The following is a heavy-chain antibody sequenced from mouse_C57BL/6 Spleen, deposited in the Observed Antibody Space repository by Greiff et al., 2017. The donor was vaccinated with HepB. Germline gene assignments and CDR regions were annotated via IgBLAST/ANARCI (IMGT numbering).Heavy chain of an antibody. D-gene: IGHD4-1*02. J-gene: IGHJ2*01. Sequence: EVKLLESGGGLVQPGGSLSLSCAASGFTFTDYYMSWVRQPPGKALEWLGFIRNKANGYTTEYSASVKGRFTISRDNSQSILYLQMNALRAEDSATYYCARYQLSFDYWGQGTTLTVSS. CDR3: ARYQLSFDY. CDR1: GFTFTDYY. CDR2: IRNKANGYTT. V-gene: IGHV7-3*01.